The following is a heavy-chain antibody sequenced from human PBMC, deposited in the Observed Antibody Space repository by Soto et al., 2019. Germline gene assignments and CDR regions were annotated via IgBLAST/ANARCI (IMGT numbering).Heavy chain of an antibody. CDR2: IYHSGST. D-gene: IGHD6-13*01. CDR3: ARGNQYSRSWPFDY. V-gene: IGHV4-4*02. CDR1: GGSISSSNW. Sequence: SETLSLTCAVSGGSISSSNWWSWVRQPPGKGLEWIGEIYHSGSTNYNPSLKSRVTISVDKSKNQFSLKLSSVTAADTAVYYCARGNQYSRSWPFDYWGQGTLVTVSS. J-gene: IGHJ4*02.